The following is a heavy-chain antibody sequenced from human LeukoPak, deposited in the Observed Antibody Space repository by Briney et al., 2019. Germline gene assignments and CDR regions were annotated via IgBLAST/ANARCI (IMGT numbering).Heavy chain of an antibody. CDR2: MNPNSGNT. D-gene: IGHD6-13*01. CDR1: GYTFTSYD. V-gene: IGHV1-8*01. Sequence: GASVKVSCKASGYTFTSYDINWVRQATGQGLEWMGWMNPNSGNTGYAQKFQGRVTMTRDTSISTAYMELSRLRSDDTAVYYCARVKEDSSSWYSLVWGDYYYMDVWGKGTTVTVSS. CDR3: ARVKEDSSSWYSLVWGDYYYMDV. J-gene: IGHJ6*03.